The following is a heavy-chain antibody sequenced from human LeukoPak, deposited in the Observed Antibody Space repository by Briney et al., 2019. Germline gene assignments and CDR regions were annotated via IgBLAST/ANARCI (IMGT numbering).Heavy chain of an antibody. Sequence: ASVKVSCKASGGTFSSYAISWVRQAPGQGLEWMGGIIPIFGTANYAQKFQGRVTITADESTSTAYMELSSLRSEDTAVYCCARGYDYYDSSGYYYFEYWGQGTLVTVSS. CDR3: ARGYDYYDSSGYYYFEY. D-gene: IGHD3-22*01. V-gene: IGHV1-69*13. J-gene: IGHJ4*02. CDR2: IIPIFGTA. CDR1: GGTFSSYA.